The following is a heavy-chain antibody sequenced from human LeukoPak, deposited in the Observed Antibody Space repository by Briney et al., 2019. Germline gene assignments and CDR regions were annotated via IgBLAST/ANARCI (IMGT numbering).Heavy chain of an antibody. CDR1: GGSFNGYY. Sequence: PETLSLTCAVYGGSFNGYYWSWIRQPPGKGLEWIGEINHSGSTNYNPSLKSRVTISVDTSKNQFSLKLSSVTAADTAVYYCARGEDIVVVPAAQGDAFDIWGQGTMVTVSS. CDR3: ARGEDIVVVPAAQGDAFDI. CDR2: INHSGST. D-gene: IGHD2-2*01. J-gene: IGHJ3*02. V-gene: IGHV4-34*01.